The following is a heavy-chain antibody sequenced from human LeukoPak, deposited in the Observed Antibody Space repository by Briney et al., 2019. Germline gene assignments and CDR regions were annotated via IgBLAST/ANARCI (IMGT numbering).Heavy chain of an antibody. V-gene: IGHV3-74*01. D-gene: IGHD3-10*01. J-gene: IGHJ4*02. CDR1: GFTFSAYD. CDR3: ARDLDYYGSGSYYL. Sequence: GGSLRLSCAGSGFTFSAYDLSWVRQAPGKGLVWVSRINSDGSSTSYADSVKGRFTISRDNVKNTLYLQMNSLRAEDTAVYYCARDLDYYGSGSYYLWGQGTLVTVSS. CDR2: INSDGSST.